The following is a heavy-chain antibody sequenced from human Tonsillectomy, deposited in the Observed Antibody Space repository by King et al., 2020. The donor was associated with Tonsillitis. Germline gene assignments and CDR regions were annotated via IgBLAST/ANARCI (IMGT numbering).Heavy chain of an antibody. D-gene: IGHD5-24*01. J-gene: IGHJ4*02. CDR2: ISGSAGCS. CDR1: GFTFSSCA. V-gene: IGHV3-23*04. Sequence: VQLVESGGGLVQPGGSLRLSCAASGFTFSSCAMTWFRQAPGMRLEWVSVISGSAGCSYYAASVKGRFHISRYTSKNTLYLQMNSLRAEDTAVYYCAKGWVEMDAWGQGTLVTVSS. CDR3: AKGWVEMDA.